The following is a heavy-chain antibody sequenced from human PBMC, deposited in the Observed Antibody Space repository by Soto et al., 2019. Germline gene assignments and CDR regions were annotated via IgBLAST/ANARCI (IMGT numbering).Heavy chain of an antibody. Sequence: QVQLVESGGGVVQPGTSLRLFCAASGFTFSQYGIHWVRQAPGKGLEWVAVTWSGGRGEYYADSVRGRFTISRDNSKTTVYLQMNSLRVEDTAVYYCAKDDDTSSHYSLLDFRGQGTLVTVSS. CDR2: TWSGGRGE. CDR1: GFTFSQYG. CDR3: AKDDDTSSHYSLLDF. J-gene: IGHJ4*02. D-gene: IGHD3-22*01. V-gene: IGHV3-33*06.